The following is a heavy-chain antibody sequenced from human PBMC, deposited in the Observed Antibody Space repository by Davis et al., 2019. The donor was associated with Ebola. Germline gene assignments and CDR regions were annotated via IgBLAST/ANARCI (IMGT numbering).Heavy chain of an antibody. CDR1: GYTFTSYY. CDR2: INPSGGST. CDR3: TRDKGHYYYGMDV. Sequence: ASVKVSCKASGYTFTSYYMHWVRQAPGQGLEWMGIINPSGGSTSYAQKFQGRVTMTRDTSTSTVYMELSSLKTEDTAVYYCTRDKGHYYYGMDVWGQGTTVTVSS. J-gene: IGHJ6*02. V-gene: IGHV1-46*03.